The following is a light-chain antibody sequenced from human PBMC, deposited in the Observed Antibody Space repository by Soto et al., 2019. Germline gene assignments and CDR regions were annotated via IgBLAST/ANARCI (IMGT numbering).Light chain of an antibody. J-gene: IGKJ1*01. Sequence: EIVMTQSPATLSVSPGEGATLSCRASQSFSSNLAWYQQKPGQAPRLLIYGASTRATGIPARFSGSGSGTEFTLTISSLQSEDFAIYYCQHYNNWPPWTFGQGTKVEIK. CDR3: QHYNNWPPWT. CDR2: GAS. CDR1: QSFSSN. V-gene: IGKV3-15*01.